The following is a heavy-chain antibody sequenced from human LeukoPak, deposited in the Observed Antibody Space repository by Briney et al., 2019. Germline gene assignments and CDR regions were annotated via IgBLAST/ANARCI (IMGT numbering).Heavy chain of an antibody. V-gene: IGHV3-30-3*01. Sequence: GGSLRLSCAASGFTFSSYAMHWVRQAPGKGLEWVAVISYDGSNKYYADSVKGRFTISRDNSKSTLYLQMNSLRAEDTAVYYCAREDSSGYYYYFDYWGQGTLVTVSS. J-gene: IGHJ4*02. CDR3: AREDSSGYYYYFDY. D-gene: IGHD3-22*01. CDR1: GFTFSSYA. CDR2: ISYDGSNK.